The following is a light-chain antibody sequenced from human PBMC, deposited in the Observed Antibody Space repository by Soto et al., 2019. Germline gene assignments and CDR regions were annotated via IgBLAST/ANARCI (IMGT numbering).Light chain of an antibody. Sequence: QSVLTQPPSVSGSPGQSVTISCTGTSSDVGSYNRVSWYQQPPGTAPKLMIYEVSNRPSGVPDRFSGSKSGNTASLTISGLQDEEQADYYCSLYKSTSTWVFGTGTKVTVL. CDR1: SSDVGSYNR. CDR2: EVS. V-gene: IGLV2-18*01. CDR3: SLYKSTSTWV. J-gene: IGLJ1*01.